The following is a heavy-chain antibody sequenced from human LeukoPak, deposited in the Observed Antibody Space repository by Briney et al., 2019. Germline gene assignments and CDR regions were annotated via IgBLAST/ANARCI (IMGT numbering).Heavy chain of an antibody. J-gene: IGHJ4*02. D-gene: IGHD3-22*01. Sequence: ASVNLSFKVSGSALTDFSMHWIRLPPGTGLGLEGGFDPEDGETIYAQKFQGRDTMTENTTTDTAYMELSSLRSEETAGYYCARTTECYDRSGYCVYYFDYWGQGTLVTVSS. CDR2: FDPEDGET. V-gene: IGHV1-24*01. CDR3: ARTTECYDRSGYCVYYFDY. CDR1: GSALTDFS.